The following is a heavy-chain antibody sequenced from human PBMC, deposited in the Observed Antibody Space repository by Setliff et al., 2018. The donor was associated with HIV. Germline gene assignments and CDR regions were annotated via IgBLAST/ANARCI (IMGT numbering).Heavy chain of an antibody. Sequence: SETLSLTCTVSGGSITSGSDYWSWIRQPAGEGLEWIGHIHVSGTTNYNPSLKSRVTISIDTSKHQFSLKLTSVTAADTALYYCARVDTILQFFDYWGQGIAVTVSS. V-gene: IGHV4-61*09. CDR1: GGSITSGSDY. CDR2: IHVSGTT. J-gene: IGHJ4*02. D-gene: IGHD5-18*01. CDR3: ARVDTILQFFDY.